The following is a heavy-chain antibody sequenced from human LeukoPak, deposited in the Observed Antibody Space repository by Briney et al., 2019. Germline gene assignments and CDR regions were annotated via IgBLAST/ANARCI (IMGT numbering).Heavy chain of an antibody. CDR3: AREGSYYFGSGAPL. Sequence: SETLSLTCTVSGYSISSGYYWGWIRQAPGKGLEWIAHIFNSGTTHYNPYLKSRLTISVDTPKNQFSLRLSSVTAADTAVYYCAREGSYYFGSGAPLWGQGTLVTVSS. V-gene: IGHV4-38-2*02. J-gene: IGHJ4*02. CDR2: IFNSGTT. CDR1: GYSISSGYY. D-gene: IGHD3-10*01.